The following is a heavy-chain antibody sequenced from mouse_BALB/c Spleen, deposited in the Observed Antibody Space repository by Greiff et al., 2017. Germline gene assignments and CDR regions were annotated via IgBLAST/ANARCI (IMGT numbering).Heavy chain of an antibody. D-gene: IGHD2-4*01. J-gene: IGHJ2*01. Sequence: QVQLQQSGPGLVAPSQSLSITCTVSGFSLTGYGVNWVRQPPGKGLEWLGMIWGDGSTDYNSALKSRLSISKDNSKSQVFLKMNSLQTDDTARYYCARSTMITTWGDYFDYWGQGTTLTVSS. V-gene: IGHV2-6-7*01. CDR2: IWGDGST. CDR1: GFSLTGYG. CDR3: ARSTMITTWGDYFDY.